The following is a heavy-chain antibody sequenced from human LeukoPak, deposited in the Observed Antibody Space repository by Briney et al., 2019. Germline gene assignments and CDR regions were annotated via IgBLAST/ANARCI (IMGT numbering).Heavy chain of an antibody. J-gene: IGHJ4*02. CDR3: AKKRAPVAGTNYFDY. V-gene: IGHV3-23*01. Sequence: GGSLRLSCAASGFTFSSYAMSWVRQAPGKGLEWVSAVSAGGDNTYYAESVKGRFTISRDNSKNTVYLQMTSVTAEDTARYYCAKKRAPVAGTNYFDYWGQGILVTVPS. CDR2: VSAGGDNT. D-gene: IGHD6-19*01. CDR1: GFTFSSYA.